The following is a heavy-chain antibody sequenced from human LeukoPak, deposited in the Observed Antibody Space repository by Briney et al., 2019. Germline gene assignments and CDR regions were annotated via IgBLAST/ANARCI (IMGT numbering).Heavy chain of an antibody. CDR2: ISGSGGHT. J-gene: IGHJ5*02. CDR3: AKGGSYERWFDP. V-gene: IGHV3-23*01. CDR1: GFTFSQYA. D-gene: IGHD1-26*01. Sequence: GGSLRLSCAASGFTFSQYAMSWVRQAPGKGLEWVSGISGSGGHTHYADSVKGRFTISRDNSKKTLYLEVFSLRADDTAVYYCAKGGSYERWFDPWGQGTLVTVSS.